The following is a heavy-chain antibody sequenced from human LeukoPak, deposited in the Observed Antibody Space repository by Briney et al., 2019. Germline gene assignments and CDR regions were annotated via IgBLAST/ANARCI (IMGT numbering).Heavy chain of an antibody. CDR1: GYTFTSYA. Sequence: ASVKVSCKASGYTFTSYAMHWVRQAPGQRLEWMGWINAGNGNTKYSQKFQGRVTITRDSSASTAYMELSSLRSEDTAVYYCASSSTMVRGVIGYWGQGTLVTVSS. CDR2: INAGNGNT. V-gene: IGHV1-3*01. CDR3: ASSSTMVRGVIGY. J-gene: IGHJ4*02. D-gene: IGHD3-10*01.